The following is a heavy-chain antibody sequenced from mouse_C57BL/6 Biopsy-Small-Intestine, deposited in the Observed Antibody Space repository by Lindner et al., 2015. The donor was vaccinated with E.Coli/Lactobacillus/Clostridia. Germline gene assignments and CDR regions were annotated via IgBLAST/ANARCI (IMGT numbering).Heavy chain of an antibody. J-gene: IGHJ4*01. V-gene: IGHV1-4*01. D-gene: IGHD4-1*02. CDR3: ARSNWDEAMDY. CDR2: SNPTSGYT. Sequence: VQLQESGAELVRPGTSVKMSCKASGYTFTSYTMHWVKQRPGQGLEWIGYSNPTSGYTKYNQKFKDKATLTADKSSSTAYMQLSSLTSEDSAVYYCARSNWDEAMDYWGQGTSVTVSS. CDR1: GYTFTSYT.